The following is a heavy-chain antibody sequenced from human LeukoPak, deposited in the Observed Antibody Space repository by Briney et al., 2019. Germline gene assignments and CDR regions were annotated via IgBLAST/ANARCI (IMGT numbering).Heavy chain of an antibody. CDR1: GYTFTSYG. J-gene: IGHJ3*02. V-gene: IGHV1-18*01. Sequence: VASVKVSCKASGYTFTSYGISWVRQAPGQGLEWMGWISAYNGNTNYAQKLQGRVTMTTDTSTSTAYMELRSLRSDDTAVYYCASPSYYDGSGYANDAFDIWGQGTMVTVSS. CDR2: ISAYNGNT. D-gene: IGHD3-22*01. CDR3: ASPSYYDGSGYANDAFDI.